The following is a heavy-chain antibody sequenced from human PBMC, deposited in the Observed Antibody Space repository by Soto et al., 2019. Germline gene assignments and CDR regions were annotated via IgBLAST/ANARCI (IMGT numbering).Heavy chain of an antibody. V-gene: IGHV4-34*01. J-gene: IGHJ5*02. CDR2: INHSGST. CDR1: GGSFSDYY. CDR3: ARGETYYDFWSGRKNWFDP. D-gene: IGHD3-3*01. Sequence: SETLSLTCAVYGGSFSDYYWSWIRQPPGKGLEWIGEINHSGSTNYNPSLKSRVTISVDTSKNQFSLKLSSVTAADTAVYYCARGETYYDFWSGRKNWFDPWGQGTLVTVSS.